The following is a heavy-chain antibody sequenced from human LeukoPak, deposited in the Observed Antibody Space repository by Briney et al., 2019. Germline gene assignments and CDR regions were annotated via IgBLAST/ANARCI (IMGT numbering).Heavy chain of an antibody. Sequence: GGSLRLSCAASGFSFSSYGMNWVRQAPGKGLEWVSFIGSGGVTIYYADSVKGRFTISRDNAKNSLSLQMNGLRAEDTAVYYCARDLWVVVPAARYYYYYGMDVWGQGTTVTVSS. J-gene: IGHJ6*02. CDR1: GFSFSSYG. V-gene: IGHV3-48*03. D-gene: IGHD2-2*01. CDR2: IGSGGVTI. CDR3: ARDLWVVVPAARYYYYYGMDV.